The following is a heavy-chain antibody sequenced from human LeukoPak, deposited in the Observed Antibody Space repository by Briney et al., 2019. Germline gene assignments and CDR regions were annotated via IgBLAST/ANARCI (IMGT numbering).Heavy chain of an antibody. CDR1: GYTFTSYG. CDR2: ISAYNGNT. D-gene: IGHD4-17*01. J-gene: IGHJ5*02. CDR3: ATQVTVTPRGWFDP. Sequence: ASVKVSCKASGYTFTSYGISWVRQAPGQGLEWMGWISAYNGNTNYAQKLQGRVTMTTDTSTNTAYMELRSLRSDDTAVYYCATQVTVTPRGWFDPWGQGALVTVSS. V-gene: IGHV1-18*01.